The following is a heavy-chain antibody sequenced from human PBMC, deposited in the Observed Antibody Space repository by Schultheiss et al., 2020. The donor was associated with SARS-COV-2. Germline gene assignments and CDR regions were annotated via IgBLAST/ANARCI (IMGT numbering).Heavy chain of an antibody. J-gene: IGHJ4*02. D-gene: IGHD6-6*01. CDR2: ISSSGSTI. CDR1: GFTFSSYA. Sequence: GGSLRLSCAASGFTFSSYAMDWVRQAPGKGLEWVSYISSSGSTIYYADSVKGRFTISRDNAKNSLYLQMNSLRAEDTAVYYCAGGAPGSSEIGYWGQGTLVTVSS. CDR3: AGGAPGSSEIGY. V-gene: IGHV3-48*03.